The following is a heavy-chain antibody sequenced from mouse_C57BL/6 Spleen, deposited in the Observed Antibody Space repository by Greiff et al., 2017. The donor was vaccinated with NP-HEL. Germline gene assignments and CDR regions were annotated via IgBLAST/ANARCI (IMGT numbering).Heavy chain of an antibody. V-gene: IGHV5-9-1*02. CDR2: ISSGGDYI. CDR3: TRVYYGSSFAY. J-gene: IGHJ3*01. CDR1: GFTFSSYA. D-gene: IGHD1-1*01. Sequence: DVQLQESGEGLVKPGGSLKLSCAASGFTFSSYAMSWVRQTPEKRLEWVAYISSGGDYIYYADTVKGRFTISRDNARNTLYLQMSSLKSEDTAMYYCTRVYYGSSFAYWGQGTLVTVSA.